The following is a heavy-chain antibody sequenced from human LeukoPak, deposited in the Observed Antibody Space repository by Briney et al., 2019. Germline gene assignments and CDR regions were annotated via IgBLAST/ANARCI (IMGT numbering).Heavy chain of an antibody. CDR3: ARAGRLPHPQYYFDS. CDR2: ISDSGGST. CDR1: GFPFSSYA. J-gene: IGHJ4*02. D-gene: IGHD6-25*01. Sequence: PGGSLRLSCSASGFPFSSYAMHWVRQAPGKGLEYVSAISDSGGSTYYADSVKGRFTISRDNAKNSLYLQLNSLRAEDTAVYYCARAGRLPHPQYYFDSWGQGTLVTVSS. V-gene: IGHV3-64*04.